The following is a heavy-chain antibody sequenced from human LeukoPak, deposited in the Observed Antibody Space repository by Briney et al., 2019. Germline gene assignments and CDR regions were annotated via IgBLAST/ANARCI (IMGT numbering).Heavy chain of an antibody. Sequence: PSETLSLTCTVYGGSISNYYWTWIRQPPGKGLEWIGNIYYSGSTNYNPSLKSRVTISVDTSKNQFSLKLTSVTAADTAVYYCARHGVRGAPYNWFDPWGQGTLVTVSS. CDR3: ARHGVRGAPYNWFDP. V-gene: IGHV4-59*08. CDR1: GGSISNYY. J-gene: IGHJ5*02. CDR2: IYYSGST. D-gene: IGHD3-10*01.